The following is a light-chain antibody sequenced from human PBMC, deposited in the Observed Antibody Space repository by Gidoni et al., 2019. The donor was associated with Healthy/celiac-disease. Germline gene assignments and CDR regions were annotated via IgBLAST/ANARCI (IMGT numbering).Light chain of an antibody. CDR2: EVS. CDR1: SSDVCGYNY. Sequence: QSARTQPASVSGSPDQSTTISCTRTSSDVCGYNYVSWYQQHPGKAPNLIIYEVSHRPSGVSNRFSGSKSGNTASLTISGLQAEDEADYYCSSYTSGSTLVFGGGTKLTVL. J-gene: IGLJ3*02. V-gene: IGLV2-14*01. CDR3: SSYTSGSTLV.